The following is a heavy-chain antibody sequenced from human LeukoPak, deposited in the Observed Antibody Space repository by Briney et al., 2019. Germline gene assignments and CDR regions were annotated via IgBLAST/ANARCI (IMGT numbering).Heavy chain of an antibody. Sequence: PGGSLRLSCAASGFTFNSYAMSWVRQAPEKGLGWVATISGSGGGTYYADSVKGRFTISRDDSKNTLYLQMNSLRAEDTAVYYCAKGYRYFDYWGQGTLVTVSS. CDR3: AKGYRYFDY. D-gene: IGHD3-16*02. V-gene: IGHV3-23*01. CDR1: GFTFNSYA. CDR2: ISGSGGGT. J-gene: IGHJ4*02.